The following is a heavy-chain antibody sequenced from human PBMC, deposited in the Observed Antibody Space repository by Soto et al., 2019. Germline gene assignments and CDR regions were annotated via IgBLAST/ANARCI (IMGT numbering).Heavy chain of an antibody. CDR3: ARDQESITDRILQY. Sequence: ASVKVSCKASGDTFASFGFSWVRQAPGQGLEWPGWISAYNGNTHYAQKVRDRVTLTTDTSTNTAYMELRSLTSDDTAVYYCARDQESITDRILQYWGQGTRVTAPQ. J-gene: IGHJ4*02. CDR2: ISAYNGNT. D-gene: IGHD3-10*01. CDR1: GDTFASFG. V-gene: IGHV1-18*01.